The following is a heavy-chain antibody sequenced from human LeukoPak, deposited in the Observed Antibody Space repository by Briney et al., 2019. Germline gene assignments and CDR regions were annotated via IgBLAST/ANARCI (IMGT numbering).Heavy chain of an antibody. Sequence: SETLSLTCAVYGGSFSGYYWSWIRQHPGKGLEWIGYIYYSGSTYYNPSLKSRVTISVDTSKNQFSLKLSSVTAADTAVYYCARICSSSWYYYYYGMDVWGQGTTVTVSS. CDR1: GGSFSGYY. CDR3: ARICSSSWYYYYYGMDV. CDR2: IYYSGST. J-gene: IGHJ6*02. D-gene: IGHD6-13*01. V-gene: IGHV4-34*01.